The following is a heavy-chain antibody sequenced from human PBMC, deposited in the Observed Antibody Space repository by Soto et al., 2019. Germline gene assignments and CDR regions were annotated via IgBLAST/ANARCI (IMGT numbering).Heavy chain of an antibody. CDR1: GFTFNNFA. CDR2: IFGTGDSP. CDR3: ARRPSEQRSFDY. V-gene: IGHV3-23*01. D-gene: IGHD6-25*01. Sequence: GGSLRLSCAASGFTFNNFAIHWVRQAPGKGLEWVSGIFGTGDSPDYADAVRGRFTISTDNSRNTLLLQMNGLRAEDTAIYYCARRPSEQRSFDYWGQGTQVTVSS. J-gene: IGHJ4*02.